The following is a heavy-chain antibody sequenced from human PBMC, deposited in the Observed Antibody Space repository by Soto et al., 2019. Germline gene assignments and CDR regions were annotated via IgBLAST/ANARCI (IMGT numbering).Heavy chain of an antibody. Sequence: PGGSLRLSCAVSGFIFSDYYMSWIRQAPGKGLEWVSYISSSVTTIYYADSVRGRFTISRDNAKNSLYLQMNSLRAEDTAVCYCARDRGGSYYGGSHWFDPWGQGTLVTVSS. J-gene: IGHJ5*02. CDR3: ARDRGGSYYGGSHWFDP. D-gene: IGHD1-26*01. CDR1: GFIFSDYY. V-gene: IGHV3-11*01. CDR2: ISSSVTTI.